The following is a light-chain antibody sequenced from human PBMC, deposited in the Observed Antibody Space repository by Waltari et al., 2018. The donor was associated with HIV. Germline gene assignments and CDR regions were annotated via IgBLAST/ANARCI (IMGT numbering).Light chain of an antibody. J-gene: IGLJ2*01. CDR1: SSDDGTYKF. CDR2: DVS. CDR3: CSYAGDYTSI. V-gene: IGLV2-11*01. Sequence: QSALTQPRSVSGSPGQSVTLPGTGTSSDDGTYKFVSWYQHHPGKAPKLMIYDVSKRPSGVPDRFSGSKSGNTASLTISGLQAEDEADFYCCSYAGDYTSIFGGGTKLTVL.